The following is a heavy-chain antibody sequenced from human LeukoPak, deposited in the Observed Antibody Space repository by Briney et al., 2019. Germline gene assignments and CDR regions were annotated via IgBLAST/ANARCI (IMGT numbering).Heavy chain of an antibody. CDR1: GGSISSGDYY. CDR3: ARFPPNSGSYRYGMDV. CDR2: IYYSGST. D-gene: IGHD1-26*01. V-gene: IGHV4-30-4*01. J-gene: IGHJ6*02. Sequence: SQTLSLTCTVSGGSISSGDYYWSWIRQPPGKGLEWIGYIYYSGSTYYNPSLKSRVTISVDTSKNQFSLKLRSVTAADTAVYYCARFPPNSGSYRYGMDVWGQGTTVTVSS.